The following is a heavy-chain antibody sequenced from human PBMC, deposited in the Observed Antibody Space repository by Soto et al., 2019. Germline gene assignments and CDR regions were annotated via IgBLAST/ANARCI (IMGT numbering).Heavy chain of an antibody. V-gene: IGHV1-8*01. CDR1: GYTFTSYD. J-gene: IGHJ4*02. D-gene: IGHD3-3*01. Sequence: ASVKVSCKASGYTFTSYDINWVRQATGQGLEWMGWMNPNSGNTGYAQKFQGRVTMTRNTSISTAYMELSSLRSEDTAVYYCARAGLPLKLNYDFWGGNNGPHDYWGQGTLVTVSS. CDR3: ARAGLPLKLNYDFWGGNNGPHDY. CDR2: MNPNSGNT.